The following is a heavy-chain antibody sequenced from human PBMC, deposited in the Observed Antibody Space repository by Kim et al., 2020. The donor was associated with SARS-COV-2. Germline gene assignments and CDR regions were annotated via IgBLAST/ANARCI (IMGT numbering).Heavy chain of an antibody. J-gene: IGHJ4*02. D-gene: IGHD3-3*01. V-gene: IGHV4-31*03. CDR2: IYYSGST. Sequence: SETLSLTCTVSGGSISSGGYYWSWIRQHPGKGLEWIGYIYYSGSTYYNPSLKSRVTISVDTSKNQFSLKLSSVTAADTAVYYCARVGGAYDFWTGVGQAYYFDYWGQGTLVTVSS. CDR1: GGSISSGGYY. CDR3: ARVGGAYDFWTGVGQAYYFDY.